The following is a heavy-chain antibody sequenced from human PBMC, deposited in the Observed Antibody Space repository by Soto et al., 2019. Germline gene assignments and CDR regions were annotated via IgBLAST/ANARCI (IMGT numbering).Heavy chain of an antibody. Sequence: GASVKVSCKASGYTFTSYDINWVRQATGQGLEWMGWMNPNSGNTGYAQKFQGRVTMTRNTSISTAYMELSSLRSEDTAVYYCARSPRRNYYGSGSSWSLGGYWGQGTLVTSPQ. D-gene: IGHD3-10*01. V-gene: IGHV1-8*01. CDR2: MNPNSGNT. J-gene: IGHJ4*02. CDR3: ARSPRRNYYGSGSSWSLGGY. CDR1: GYTFTSYD.